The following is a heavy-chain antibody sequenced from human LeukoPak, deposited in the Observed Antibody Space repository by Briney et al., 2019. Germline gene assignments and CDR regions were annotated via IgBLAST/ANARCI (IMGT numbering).Heavy chain of an antibody. CDR1: GDSISSYY. Sequence: SSETLSLTCTVSGDSISSYYWSWIRQTPGKGLEWIGYIHTNGRTNYSPSLKSRVTMSVDSSKNQLSLMLSSVTAADTAVYYCARGGIVVVTDAFDIWGQGTMVTVSS. D-gene: IGHD3-22*01. V-gene: IGHV4-4*09. CDR3: ARGGIVVVTDAFDI. CDR2: IHTNGRT. J-gene: IGHJ3*02.